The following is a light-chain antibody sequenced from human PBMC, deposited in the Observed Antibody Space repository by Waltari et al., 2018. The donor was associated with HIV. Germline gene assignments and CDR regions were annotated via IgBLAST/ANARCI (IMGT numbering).Light chain of an antibody. CDR2: RNH. V-gene: IGLV1-44*01. CDR3: AAWDASLHVV. Sequence: QSVLTQPPSASGTLGQGVTISFFGSTSNIGTNTVNWYQHLPGAAPKLIIFRNHQRPSGVPDRFSGSQSGTSAFLTITGLLSGDEATYYCAAWDASLHVVFGGGTQLTVL. J-gene: IGLJ2*01. CDR1: TSNIGTNT.